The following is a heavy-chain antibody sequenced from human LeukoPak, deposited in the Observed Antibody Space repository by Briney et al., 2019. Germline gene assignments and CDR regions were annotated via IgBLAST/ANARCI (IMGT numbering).Heavy chain of an antibody. Sequence: GGSLRLSCSASGFTFSSYAMHWVRQAPGKGLEYVSAISSNGGSTYYADSVKGRFTISRDNSKNTLYLQMSSLRAEDTAVYYCVNALEAATTPSGGRGPLVTAPS. D-gene: IGHD5-12*01. CDR3: VNALEAATTPS. CDR1: GFTFSSYA. CDR2: ISSNGGST. J-gene: IGHJ4*02. V-gene: IGHV3-64D*06.